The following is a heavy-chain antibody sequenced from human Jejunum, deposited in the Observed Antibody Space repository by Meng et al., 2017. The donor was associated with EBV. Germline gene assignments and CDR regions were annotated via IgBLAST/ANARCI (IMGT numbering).Heavy chain of an antibody. D-gene: IGHD5-24*01. CDR3: ARDRSNSDY. V-gene: IGHV1-18*01. Sequence: QVQLLQSVAEVKKPGASVQVSCKASGYDFINSGISWVRQAPGQGLEWMGWISVYRGNTNYAQRFQDRVTLTTNTSTSTVYMELRSLTSDDTAVYYCARDRSNSDYWGQGTLVTVPS. CDR2: ISVYRGNT. CDR1: GYDFINSG. J-gene: IGHJ4*02.